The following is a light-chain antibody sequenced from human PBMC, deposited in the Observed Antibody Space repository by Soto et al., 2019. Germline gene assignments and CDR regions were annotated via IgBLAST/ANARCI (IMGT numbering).Light chain of an antibody. V-gene: IGKV1-9*01. J-gene: IGKJ5*01. CDR2: AAS. CDR1: QGISSY. CDR3: QQLNSFSIT. Sequence: IQLTQSPSSLSASVGDRVTITCRASQGISSYLAWYQQKPGKAPKLLIYAASTLQSGVPSRFSGSGSGTECTLTISSLQPEEFATYYCQQLNSFSITFGQGTRLEIK.